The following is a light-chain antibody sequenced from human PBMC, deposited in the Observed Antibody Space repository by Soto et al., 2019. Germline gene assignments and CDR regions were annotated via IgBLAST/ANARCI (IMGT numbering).Light chain of an antibody. V-gene: IGKV3-11*01. CDR1: QSVGSS. Sequence: EIVLRQSPATLSLSPGERATLSCRASQSVGSSLAWYQQKPGQAPRLLIYDASNRATGIPARFSGSGSGTDFTLTISSLEPEDAAVYYCQQRHMWPITLGQGTRLEIK. J-gene: IGKJ5*01. CDR2: DAS. CDR3: QQRHMWPIT.